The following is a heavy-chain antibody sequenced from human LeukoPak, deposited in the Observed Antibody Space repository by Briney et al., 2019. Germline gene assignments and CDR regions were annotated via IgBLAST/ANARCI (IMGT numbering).Heavy chain of an antibody. D-gene: IGHD3-16*01. J-gene: IGHJ4*02. CDR2: KRYDGSNK. V-gene: IGHV3-30*02. CDR1: GFTFSSYG. Sequence: GGSLRLSCAASGFTFSSYGMHWVRQAPGKGLEWVAFKRYDGSNKYYADSVKGRFTISRDNSKNTLYLQMNSLRAEDTAVYYCAKDPQGFATNFDYWGQGTLVTVSS. CDR3: AKDPQGFATNFDY.